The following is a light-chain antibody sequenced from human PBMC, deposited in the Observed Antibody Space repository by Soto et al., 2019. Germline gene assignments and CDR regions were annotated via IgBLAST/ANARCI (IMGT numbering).Light chain of an antibody. CDR3: MQALQTPFT. CDR2: LGS. V-gene: IGKV2-28*01. J-gene: IGKJ3*01. Sequence: DIVMTQSPLSLPVTPGEHASISCRSSQSLLHSNGYNYLDWYLQKPGQSPQLLIYLGSNRASGVHDRFSGSGSGTDFTLKISRVEAEDVGVYYCMQALQTPFTFGPGTKVDIK. CDR1: QSLLHSNGYNY.